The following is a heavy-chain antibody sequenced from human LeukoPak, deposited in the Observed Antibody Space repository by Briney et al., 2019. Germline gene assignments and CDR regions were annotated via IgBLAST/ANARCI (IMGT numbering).Heavy chain of an antibody. V-gene: IGHV4-59*01. CDR3: ARAIITGTPPGYYYYGMDV. Sequence: SETLSLTCTVSGGSISSYYWSWIRQPPGKGLEWIGYIYYSGSTNYNPSLKSRVTISVDTSKNQFSLKLSSVTAADTAVYYCARAIITGTPPGYYYYGMDVWGQGTTVTVSS. J-gene: IGHJ6*02. CDR1: GGSISSYY. D-gene: IGHD1-20*01. CDR2: IYYSGST.